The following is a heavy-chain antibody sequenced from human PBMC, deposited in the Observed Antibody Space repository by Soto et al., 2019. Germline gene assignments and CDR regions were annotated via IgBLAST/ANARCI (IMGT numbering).Heavy chain of an antibody. CDR1: GFTFSGYY. CDR2: ISGTSDYT. V-gene: IGHV3-11*06. Sequence: PGGSLRISCAASGFTFSGYYMTWIRQAPGKGLEWVSYISGTSDYTNYADSVKGRFTTSRDNAKNSLYLQMNSLRAEDTAVYYCARSRPHCSSNTCYGYYYGMDVWGQGTTVTVSS. J-gene: IGHJ6*02. D-gene: IGHD2-2*01. CDR3: ARSRPHCSSNTCYGYYYGMDV.